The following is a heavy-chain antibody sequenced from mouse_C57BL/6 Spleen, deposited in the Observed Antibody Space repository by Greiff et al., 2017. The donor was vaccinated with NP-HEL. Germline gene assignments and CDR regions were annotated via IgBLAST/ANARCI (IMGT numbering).Heavy chain of an antibody. CDR3: ARKNYGSSYWYFDV. CDR1: GFTFSDYG. V-gene: IGHV5-17*01. D-gene: IGHD1-1*01. J-gene: IGHJ1*03. CDR2: ISSGSSTI. Sequence: EVKLMESGGGLVKPGGSLKLSCAASGFTFSDYGMHWVRQAPEKGLEWVAYISSGSSTIYYADTVKGRFPISRDNAKNTLFLQMTSLRSEDTAMYYCARKNYGSSYWYFDVWGTGTTVTVSS.